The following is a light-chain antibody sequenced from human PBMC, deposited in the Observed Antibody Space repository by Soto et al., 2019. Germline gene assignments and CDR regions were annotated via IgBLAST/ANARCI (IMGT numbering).Light chain of an antibody. CDR3: QQYGSSPLT. Sequence: EIVLTQSPGTLSLSPGERATLSCRASQSFRGNYLAWYQQKPGQAPRLLIYGASSRATGIPDRFSGSGSGTDFTLTISRLEPEDFAVYYCQQYGSSPLTFGGGTKVDIK. CDR1: QSFRGNY. V-gene: IGKV3-20*01. CDR2: GAS. J-gene: IGKJ4*01.